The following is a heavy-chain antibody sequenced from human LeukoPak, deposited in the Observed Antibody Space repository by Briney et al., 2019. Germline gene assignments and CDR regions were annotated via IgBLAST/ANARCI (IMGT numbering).Heavy chain of an antibody. V-gene: IGHV1-2*02. CDR3: ARDSGIYRDGFDI. CDR1: GYSFTAYY. J-gene: IGHJ3*02. Sequence: ASVKVSCKASGYSFTAYYMHWVRQAPGQGLEWMGWINPNSGGTNYAQKFQGRATMTRDTSITTAYMELSRLRSDDTAVYYCARDSGIYRDGFDIWGQGTMVTVSS. CDR2: INPNSGGT. D-gene: IGHD1-26*01.